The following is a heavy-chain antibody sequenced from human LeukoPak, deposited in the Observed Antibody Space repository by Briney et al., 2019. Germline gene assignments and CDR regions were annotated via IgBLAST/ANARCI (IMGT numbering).Heavy chain of an antibody. Sequence: EALVKVSCKASGYTFTSYDINWVRQATGQGLEWMGWMNPNSGNTGYAQKFQGRVTMTRNTSISTAYMELSSLRSEDTAVYYCARGRIVVVPAAKYIYYYGMDVWGQGTTVTVSS. CDR3: ARGRIVVVPAAKYIYYYGMDV. V-gene: IGHV1-8*01. CDR1: GYTFTSYD. J-gene: IGHJ6*02. CDR2: MNPNSGNT. D-gene: IGHD2-2*01.